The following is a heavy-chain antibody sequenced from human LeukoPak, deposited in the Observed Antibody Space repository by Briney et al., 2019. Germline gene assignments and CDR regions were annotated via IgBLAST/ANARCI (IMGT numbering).Heavy chain of an antibody. CDR2: IKRGGTT. D-gene: IGHD1-26*01. V-gene: IGHV3-15*01. Sequence: GGSLRLSCVVSGLKFSDAWVTWVRQAPGKGLEWVGRIKRGGTTDYAAPVNGRFTISRDDSKNTIYLQVNSLKFEDTAVYYCKWERSVYYGMDVWGQGTTVTVSS. CDR1: GLKFSDAW. J-gene: IGHJ6*02. CDR3: KWERSVYYGMDV.